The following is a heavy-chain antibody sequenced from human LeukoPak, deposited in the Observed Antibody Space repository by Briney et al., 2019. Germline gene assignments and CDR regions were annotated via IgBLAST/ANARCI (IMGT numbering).Heavy chain of an antibody. CDR1: GFTFSTYA. CDR2: ISDSGDNT. J-gene: IGHJ4*02. V-gene: IGHV3-23*01. CDR3: AISESDY. Sequence: GSLRLSCAASGFTFSTYAMSWARQAPGKGLEWVSTISDSGDNTYYADSVKGRFTISRDNSKTALYLQMNSLRAEDTAVYYCAISESDYWGQGILVTVPS.